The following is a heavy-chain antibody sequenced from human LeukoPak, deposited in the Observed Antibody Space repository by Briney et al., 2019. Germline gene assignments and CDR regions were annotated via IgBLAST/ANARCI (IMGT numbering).Heavy chain of an antibody. D-gene: IGHD6-13*01. J-gene: IGHJ4*02. CDR2: IYYSGST. V-gene: IGHV4-59*11. CDR3: ARGEGGAVAGLFDY. CDR1: GGSISSHY. Sequence: PSETLSLTCTVSGGSISSHYWSWIRQPPGKGLEWIGYIYYSGSTNYNPSLKSRVTISVDTSKNQFSLKLSSVTAADTAVYYCARGEGGAVAGLFDYWGQGTLVTVSS.